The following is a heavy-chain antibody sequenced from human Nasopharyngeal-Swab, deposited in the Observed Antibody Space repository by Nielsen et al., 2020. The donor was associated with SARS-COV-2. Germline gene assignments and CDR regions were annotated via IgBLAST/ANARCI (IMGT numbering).Heavy chain of an antibody. J-gene: IGHJ4*02. Sequence: SETLSLTCTVSGGSISSYYWSWIRQPPGKGLEWIGYIYYSGSTNYNPSLKSRVTISVDTSKNQFSLKLSSVTAADTAVYCCARILTIFGVVASYYFDYWGQGTLVTVSS. V-gene: IGHV4-59*01. D-gene: IGHD3-3*01. CDR1: GGSISSYY. CDR3: ARILTIFGVVASYYFDY. CDR2: IYYSGST.